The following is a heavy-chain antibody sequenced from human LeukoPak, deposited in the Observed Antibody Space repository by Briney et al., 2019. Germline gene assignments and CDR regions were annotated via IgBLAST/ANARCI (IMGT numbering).Heavy chain of an antibody. Sequence: ASVKVSCKASGYTFTSYAMNWVRQAPGQGLEWMGWINTNTGNPKYAQGFTGRFVFSLDTSVSTAYLQISSLKAEDTAVYYCARHGYLIDILTGYYGPYYYYYGMDVWGQGTTVTVSS. V-gene: IGHV7-4-1*02. CDR2: INTNTGNP. D-gene: IGHD3-9*01. J-gene: IGHJ6*02. CDR3: ARHGYLIDILTGYYGPYYYYYGMDV. CDR1: GYTFTSYA.